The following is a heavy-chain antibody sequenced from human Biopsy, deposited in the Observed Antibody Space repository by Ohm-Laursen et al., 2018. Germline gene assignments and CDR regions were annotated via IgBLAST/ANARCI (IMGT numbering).Heavy chain of an antibody. CDR3: VLASFDY. CDR1: GGTFSSSA. V-gene: IGHV1-46*01. J-gene: IGHJ4*02. CDR2: INPGGNST. Sequence: ASVKVSCKASGGTFSSSAITWARQAPGQRLEWVGIINPGGNSTAYTQNFQGRVTMTWDTSTTTVYMELSSLRSEDTAVYYCVLASFDYWGQGTLVTVPS.